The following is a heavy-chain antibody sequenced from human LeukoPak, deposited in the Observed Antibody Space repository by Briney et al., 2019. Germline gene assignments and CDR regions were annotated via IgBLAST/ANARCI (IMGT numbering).Heavy chain of an antibody. CDR3: ARDKRGYPNWFDP. CDR1: GGSMSSHY. D-gene: IGHD5-18*01. V-gene: IGHV4-59*11. J-gene: IGHJ5*02. CDR2: IYYSGST. Sequence: SETLSLTCSVSGGSMSSHYWSWIRQPPGKGLEWIGYIYYSGSTNYNPSLKSRVTISVDTSKNQFSLNLSSVTAADTAVYYCARDKRGYPNWFDPWGQGTLVTVSS.